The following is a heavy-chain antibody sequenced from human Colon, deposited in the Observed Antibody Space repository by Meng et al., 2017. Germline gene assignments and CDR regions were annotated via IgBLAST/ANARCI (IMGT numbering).Heavy chain of an antibody. V-gene: IGHV4-59*08. Sequence: GQRQESGPGLVKPSETLSLTCAVSGGSISTYYWSWIRQPPGKGLEWIGNNYYSGSTNYNPSLASRVTISVDSSKNQFSLKLSSVTAADTAVYYCARHQNGGTYPLDYWGQGTLVTVSS. CDR3: ARHQNGGTYPLDY. CDR2: NYYSGST. D-gene: IGHD3-16*02. J-gene: IGHJ4*02. CDR1: GGSISTYY.